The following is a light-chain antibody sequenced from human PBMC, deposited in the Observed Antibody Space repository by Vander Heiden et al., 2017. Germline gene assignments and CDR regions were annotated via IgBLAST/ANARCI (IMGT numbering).Light chain of an antibody. V-gene: IGKV3-15*01. J-gene: IGKJ1*01. CDR2: GAS. CDR1: QSVSSN. Sequence: EIVMTHPPATLSVSPGERATLSCTASQSVSSNLAWYQQKPCLAPRLLIYGASTRAIGIPARFSGSGSGTEFTLTISSLQSEDFAVYYCQQYNNWPQTFGQGTKVEIK. CDR3: QQYNNWPQT.